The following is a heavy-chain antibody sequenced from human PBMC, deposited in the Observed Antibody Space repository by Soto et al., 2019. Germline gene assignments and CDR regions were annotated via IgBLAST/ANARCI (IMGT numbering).Heavy chain of an antibody. CDR2: IYYSGDT. Sequence: SETLSLTCIFSCGSVMSGTYYWSWIRQSPGKGLEWIGYIYYSGDTNYNPSLKSRVTVSVDTSQNRFSLKLRSVTAADTAVYFCARALRGYDWNRRTDYFHGLDVWGQGTTVTVSS. CDR3: ARALRGYDWNRRTDYFHGLDV. V-gene: IGHV4-61*03. D-gene: IGHD1-20*01. J-gene: IGHJ6*02. CDR1: CGSVMSGTYY.